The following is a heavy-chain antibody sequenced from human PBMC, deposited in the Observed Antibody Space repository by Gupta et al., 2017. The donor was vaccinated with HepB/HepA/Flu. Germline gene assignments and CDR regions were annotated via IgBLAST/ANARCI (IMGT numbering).Heavy chain of an antibody. V-gene: IGHV3-7*01. CDR3: ARGSGSTTRALDI. D-gene: IGHD2-2*01. CDR2: IKQDGSEK. Sequence: VQLVVSGGGLVQPGGSRRFSWDASGLTLDSRWMNWVRQAPGKGMEWVANIKQDGSEKKYVDSVKGRFTISRDNAKDSLYLQMDSLRAEDTAVYYCARGSGSTTRALDIWGQGTMVTVSS. CDR1: GLTLDSRW. J-gene: IGHJ3*02.